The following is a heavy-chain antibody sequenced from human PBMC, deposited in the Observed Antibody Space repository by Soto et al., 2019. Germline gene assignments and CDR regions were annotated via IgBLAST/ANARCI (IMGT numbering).Heavy chain of an antibody. CDR3: SFAPNWTYQLTRS. Sequence: QVQLVQSGAEVKKPGSAVRVSCKASGGMFYSSAINWVRQAPGQGLEWMGGIVPMNGSPKYAQELLGRVTISADASATTAYMDLSGLKSEDTAVYYCSFAPNWTYQLTRSWGRGTNVTVSS. V-gene: IGHV1-69*01. J-gene: IGHJ5*02. CDR1: GGMFYSSA. CDR2: IVPMNGSP. D-gene: IGHD2-2*01.